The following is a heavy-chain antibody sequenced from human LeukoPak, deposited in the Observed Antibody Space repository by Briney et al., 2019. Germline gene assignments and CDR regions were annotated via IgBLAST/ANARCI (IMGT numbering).Heavy chain of an antibody. J-gene: IGHJ4*02. CDR3: AKDRDDSSLDY. CDR1: GFTFSSYG. Sequence: TGGSLRLSCAASGFTFSSYGMHWVRQAPGKGLEWVSVIYSGGSTYYADSVKGRFTISRDNSKNTLYLQMNSLRAEDTAVYYCAKDRDDSSLDYWGQGTLVTVSS. V-gene: IGHV3-NL1*01. CDR2: IYSGGST. D-gene: IGHD6-13*01.